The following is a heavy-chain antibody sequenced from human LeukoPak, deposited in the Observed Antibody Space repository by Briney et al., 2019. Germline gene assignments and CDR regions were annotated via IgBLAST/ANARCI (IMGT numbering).Heavy chain of an antibody. CDR2: INHSGST. D-gene: IGHD2-2*01. CDR3: ARGVGRGRYQLLSRWFDP. CDR1: GGSFSGYY. V-gene: IGHV4-34*01. Sequence: SETLSLTCAVYGGSFSGYYWSWIRQPPGKGLEWLGEINHSGSTNYNPSLKSRVTISVDTSKNQFSLKLSSVTAADTAVYYCARGVGRGRYQLLSRWFDPWGQGTLVTVSS. J-gene: IGHJ5*02.